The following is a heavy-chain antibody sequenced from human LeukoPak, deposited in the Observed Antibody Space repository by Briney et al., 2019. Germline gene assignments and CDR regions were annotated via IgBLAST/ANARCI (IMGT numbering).Heavy chain of an antibody. J-gene: IGHJ4*02. Sequence: KTSETLSLTCAVYGGSFSGYYWSWIRQPPGKGLEWIGEINHSGSTNYNPSLKSRVTISVDTSKNQFSLKLSSVTAADTAVYYCACLPGSSTEGVDYWGQGTLVTVSS. CDR3: ACLPGSSTEGVDY. V-gene: IGHV4-34*01. CDR2: INHSGST. D-gene: IGHD1-26*01. CDR1: GGSFSGYY.